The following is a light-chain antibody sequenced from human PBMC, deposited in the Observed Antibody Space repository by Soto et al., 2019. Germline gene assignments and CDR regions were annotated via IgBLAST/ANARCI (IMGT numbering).Light chain of an antibody. Sequence: VLTQPPSASGNPGQRLTISCSGSTSNILRNYVYWYRQLPGTAPRLLISMNDQRPSGVPDRFSGSKSGTSASLAISGLRSEGEADYYCASWDDSLSGYVFGTGTKVTVL. CDR1: TSNILRNY. CDR2: MND. CDR3: ASWDDSLSGYV. J-gene: IGLJ1*01. V-gene: IGLV1-47*01.